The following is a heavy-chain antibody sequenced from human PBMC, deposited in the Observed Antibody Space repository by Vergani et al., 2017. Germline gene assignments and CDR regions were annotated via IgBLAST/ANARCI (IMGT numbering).Heavy chain of an antibody. Sequence: QLQLQESGPGLVKPSETLSLTCTVSGGSISSSSYYWGWIRQPPGKVLEWIGSIYYSGSTSYNPSLKSQVTISVDTSKNQFSLKLSSVTAADTAVYYCARVGDYDRPNWFDPWGQGTLVTVSS. CDR1: GGSISSSSYY. V-gene: IGHV4-39*07. CDR3: ARVGDYDRPNWFDP. CDR2: IYYSGST. J-gene: IGHJ5*02. D-gene: IGHD4-17*01.